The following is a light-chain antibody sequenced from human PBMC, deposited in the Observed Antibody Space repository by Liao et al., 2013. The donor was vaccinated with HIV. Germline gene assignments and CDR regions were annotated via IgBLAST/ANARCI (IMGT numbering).Light chain of an antibody. Sequence: SYDLTQPPSVSVSPGQTGSITCSGYKLGEKYVSWYQQKPGQSPVLVIYEDSKRPSGIPERFSGSYSGNTATVTISGTQVMDEADYFCQAWDSRADVVFGGGTKLTVL. CDR1: KLGEKY. V-gene: IGLV3-1*01. J-gene: IGLJ2*01. CDR2: EDS. CDR3: QAWDSRADVV.